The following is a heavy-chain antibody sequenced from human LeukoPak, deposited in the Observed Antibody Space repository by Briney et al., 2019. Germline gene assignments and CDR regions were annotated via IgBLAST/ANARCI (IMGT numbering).Heavy chain of an antibody. J-gene: IGHJ4*02. V-gene: IGHV3-23*01. D-gene: IGHD2-2*01. Sequence: PGGSLRLSCAASGFTFSSYAMSWVRQAPGKGLEWVSAISGSGGSTYYADSVKGRFTISRDNSKNTLYLQMNSLRAEDTAVYYCAKDSQGSRRPHYFDYWGQGTLVTVSS. CDR2: ISGSGGST. CDR1: GFTFSSYA. CDR3: AKDSQGSRRPHYFDY.